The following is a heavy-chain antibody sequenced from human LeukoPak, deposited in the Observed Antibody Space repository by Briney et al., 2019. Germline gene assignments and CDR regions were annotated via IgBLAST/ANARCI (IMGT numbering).Heavy chain of an antibody. J-gene: IGHJ4*02. V-gene: IGHV3-23*01. CDR1: GFTFSNYA. CDR3: AKWGDYDVLTGYYVSGY. CDR2: ITGSGGNT. Sequence: GGSLRLSCVASGFTFSNYAMSWVRQAPGKGLECVSAITGSGGNTYYADSVKGRFTISRDNSKNTVFLQMNSLRAEDTAVYYCAKWGDYDVLTGYYVSGYWGQGTLVTVSS. D-gene: IGHD3-9*01.